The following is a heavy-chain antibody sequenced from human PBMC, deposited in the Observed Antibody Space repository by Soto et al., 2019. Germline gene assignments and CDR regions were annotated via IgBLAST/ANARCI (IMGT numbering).Heavy chain of an antibody. Sequence: EVQLVESGGGLIQPGGSLRLSCVASGFIVSSNQMSWVRQAPGKGLEWVSVIYSGHNTYYADSVEGRFTISRDDSKNTLYLQMNCLRVEDTAVYYCVRGQSDHTLRLVEWRYGDYWGQGALVTVS. CDR1: GFIVSSNQ. D-gene: IGHD3-3*01. V-gene: IGHV3-53*01. J-gene: IGHJ4*02. CDR2: IYSGHNT. CDR3: VRGQSDHTLRLVEWRYGDY.